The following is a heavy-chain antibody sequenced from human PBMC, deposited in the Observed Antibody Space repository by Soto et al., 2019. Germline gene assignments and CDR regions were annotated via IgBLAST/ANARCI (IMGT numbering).Heavy chain of an antibody. Sequence: SETLSLTCKVSGDSVSSGRDFWSWIRQHPGMALEWIGYISYSGTTYYTPSLRSRVSISLDTPKNQLSLRLSSVTVADTAVYYCVRGSLYNFDSSGTEIWFDPWGQGALVTVSS. J-gene: IGHJ5*02. V-gene: IGHV4-31*03. D-gene: IGHD6-19*01. CDR2: ISYSGTT. CDR1: GDSVSSGRDF. CDR3: VRGSLYNFDSSGTEIWFDP.